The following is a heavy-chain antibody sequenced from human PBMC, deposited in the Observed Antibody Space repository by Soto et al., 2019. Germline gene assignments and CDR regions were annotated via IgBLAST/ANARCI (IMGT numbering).Heavy chain of an antibody. V-gene: IGHV4-39*01. J-gene: IGHJ6*02. D-gene: IGHD5-18*01. Sequence: PSETMSVTCTVSGGYISSRICCWGWISKPPGKGLEWIGSIYYSGSTYYNPSLKSRVTISVDTSKNQFSLKLSSVTAADTAVYYCARVNAYAMASPGGYYYYGMDVWGQGTTVTVSS. CDR2: IYYSGST. CDR3: ARVNAYAMASPGGYYYYGMDV. CDR1: GGYISSRICC.